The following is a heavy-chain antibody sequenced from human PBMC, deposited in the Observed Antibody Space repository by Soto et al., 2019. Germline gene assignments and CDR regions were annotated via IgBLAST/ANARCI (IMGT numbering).Heavy chain of an antibody. CDR1: VYTYTSYG. CDR3: ARDAPPADY. J-gene: IGHJ4*02. Sequence: ASVKVSCKASVYTYTSYGISRVRQAPGQGLEWMGWIRAYNGNTNYAQKLQGRVTMTTDTSTSTAYMELRSLRSDDTAVYYCARDAPPADYWGQGTLVTVSS. V-gene: IGHV1-18*01. CDR2: IRAYNGNT.